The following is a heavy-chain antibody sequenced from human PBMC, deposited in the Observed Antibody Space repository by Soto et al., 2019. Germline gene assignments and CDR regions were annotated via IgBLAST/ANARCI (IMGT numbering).Heavy chain of an antibody. D-gene: IGHD4-17*01. Sequence: ASVKVSCKTSGYTFTEYGISWFRQAPGQGLEWMGWISPYSGKTNYIQEFQGRVTITTDTSSTTVYMDLRTLKSDDTAIYFCARADYGDTKIYSFDHWGQGTLVTV. CDR3: ARADYGDTKIYSFDH. V-gene: IGHV1-18*01. CDR2: ISPYSGKT. CDR1: GYTFTEYG. J-gene: IGHJ4*02.